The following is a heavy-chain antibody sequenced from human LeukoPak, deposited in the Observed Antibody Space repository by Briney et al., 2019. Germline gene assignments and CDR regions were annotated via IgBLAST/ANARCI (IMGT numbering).Heavy chain of an antibody. Sequence: PGGALRVSCAASGFTFSSYGMHWVRQAQGKGLERVAFIWYDGGNKYYAESLKGRFTSSRDNSKNTLYQQMNSLRAEDTAVYYCAKRLLSPGYAFDIRGQGTLVT. D-gene: IGHD1-1*01. J-gene: IGHJ3*02. CDR1: GFTFSSYG. CDR2: IWYDGGNK. CDR3: AKRLLSPGYAFDI. V-gene: IGHV3-30*02.